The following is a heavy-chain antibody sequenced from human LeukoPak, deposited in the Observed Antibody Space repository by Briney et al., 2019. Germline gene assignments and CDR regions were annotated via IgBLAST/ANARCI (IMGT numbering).Heavy chain of an antibody. Sequence: PSETLSLTCTVSGGSISSSSYYWGWIRQPPGKGLESIGSISYSGNTFYNSFLGSRVTISVDTSKNQFSLKLNSVTAADTAVYYCARRGIAVGRIDYWGQGTLVTVSS. CDR3: ARRGIAVGRIDY. V-gene: IGHV4-39*07. J-gene: IGHJ4*02. CDR2: ISYSGNT. CDR1: GGSISSSSYY. D-gene: IGHD6-19*01.